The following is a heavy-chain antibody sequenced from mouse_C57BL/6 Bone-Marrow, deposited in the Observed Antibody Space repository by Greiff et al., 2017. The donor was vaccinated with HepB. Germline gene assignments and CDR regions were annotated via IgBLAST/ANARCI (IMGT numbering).Heavy chain of an antibody. CDR1: GYTFTSYD. Sequence: VQLQRSGPELVKPGASVKLSCKASGYTFTSYDINWVKQRPGQGLEWIGWIYPRDGSTKYNEKFKGKATLTVDTSSSTAYMELHSLTSEDSAVYFCARSSYYGPWYFDVWGTGTTVTVSS. J-gene: IGHJ1*03. CDR3: ARSSYYGPWYFDV. D-gene: IGHD1-2*01. CDR2: IYPRDGST. V-gene: IGHV1-85*01.